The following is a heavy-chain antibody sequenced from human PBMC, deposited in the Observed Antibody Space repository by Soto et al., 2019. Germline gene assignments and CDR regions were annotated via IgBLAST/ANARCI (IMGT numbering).Heavy chain of an antibody. CDR1: GDSISNSGNY. D-gene: IGHD6-13*01. Sequence: PSETLSLTCSVSGDSISNSGNYWGWIRRPPGKGLEWIGSIYYSGRTYYNPSLKGRLTMSVDMSKNQFSLRLSSVTAADTALYYCARHEISSWGFDSWGQGALVTVSS. CDR3: ARHEISSWGFDS. J-gene: IGHJ4*02. CDR2: IYYSGRT. V-gene: IGHV4-39*01.